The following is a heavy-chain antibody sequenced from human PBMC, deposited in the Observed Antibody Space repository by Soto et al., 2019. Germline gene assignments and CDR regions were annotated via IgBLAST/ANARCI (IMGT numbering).Heavy chain of an antibody. Sequence: GGSLRLSCAASGFTFSSYSMNWVRQAPGKGLEWVSYISSSSTIYYADSVKGRFTISRDNAKNSLYLQMNSLRDEDTAVYCCARDSPTDYYDSSGPPASYAFDIWGQGTMVTVSS. V-gene: IGHV3-48*02. CDR2: ISSSSTI. CDR1: GFTFSSYS. CDR3: ARDSPTDYYDSSGPPASYAFDI. D-gene: IGHD3-22*01. J-gene: IGHJ3*02.